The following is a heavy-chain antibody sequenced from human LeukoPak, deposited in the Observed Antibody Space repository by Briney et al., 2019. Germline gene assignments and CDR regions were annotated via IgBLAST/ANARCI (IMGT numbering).Heavy chain of an antibody. J-gene: IGHJ4*02. Sequence: SETLSLTCTVSGGSISSYYWSWIRQPPGKGLEWIGYIYYSGSTNYNPSLKSRVTISIDTSKNEFSLKLTSVTAADTAVYYCAREANYYGSGSYFEGTFDYWGQGSLVTVSS. V-gene: IGHV4-59*01. CDR1: GGSISSYY. CDR2: IYYSGST. D-gene: IGHD3-10*01. CDR3: AREANYYGSGSYFEGTFDY.